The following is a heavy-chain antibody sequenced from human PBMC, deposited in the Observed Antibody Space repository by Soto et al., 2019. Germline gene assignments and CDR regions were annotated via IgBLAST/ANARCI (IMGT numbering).Heavy chain of an antibody. CDR3: VKDPGAVTGDEYFQH. J-gene: IGHJ1*01. CDR2: ISSNGDTT. V-gene: IGHV3-64D*06. D-gene: IGHD6-19*01. CDR1: GFTFSSYA. Sequence: PGGSLRLSCSASGFTFSSYAMHWVRQAPGKGLEYASGISSNGDTTYYVDSVKGRFIISRDNSKNTLYFQMTILKTEDTAVYYCVKDPGAVTGDEYFQHWGLGTLVTVS.